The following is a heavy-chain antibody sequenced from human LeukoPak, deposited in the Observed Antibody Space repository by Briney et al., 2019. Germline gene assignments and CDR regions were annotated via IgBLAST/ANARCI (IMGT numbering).Heavy chain of an antibody. CDR3: ARGGGNADY. CDR1: GGSFSGYY. J-gene: IGHJ4*02. CDR2: INHSGST. D-gene: IGHD2-15*01. Sequence: SETLSLTCAVYGGSFSGYYWSWIRQPPGKGLEWIGEINHSGSTNYNPSLKSRVTISADTSKNQFSLKLSSVTAADTAVYYCARGGGNADYWGQGTLVTVSS. V-gene: IGHV4-34*01.